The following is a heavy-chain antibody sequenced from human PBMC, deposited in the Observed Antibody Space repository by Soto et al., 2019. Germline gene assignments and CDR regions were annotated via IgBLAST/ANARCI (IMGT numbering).Heavy chain of an antibody. V-gene: IGHV3-15*01. CDR2: IKSKTDGGTT. CDR3: TSVTYHDFWSGPGFDP. D-gene: IGHD3-3*01. Sequence: PGGSLRLSCAASGFTFSNAWMSWVRQAPGKGLEWVGRIKSKTDGGTTDYAAPVKGRFTISRDDSKNTLYLQMNSLKTEDTAVYYCTSVTYHDFWSGPGFDPWGQGTMVTSPQ. J-gene: IGHJ5*02. CDR1: GFTFSNAW.